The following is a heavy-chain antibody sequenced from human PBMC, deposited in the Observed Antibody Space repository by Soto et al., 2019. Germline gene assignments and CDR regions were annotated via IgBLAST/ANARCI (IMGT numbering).Heavy chain of an antibody. Sequence: QVQLVESGGGVVQPGRSLRLSCAASGFTFSSYAMHWVRQAPGKGLEWVAVISYDGSNKYYADSVKGRFTISRDNSKNTLYLQMNSLRAEDTAVYYCARPAKEGYCISTSCYDLDYWGQGTLVTVSS. CDR3: ARPAKEGYCISTSCYDLDY. J-gene: IGHJ4*02. CDR1: GFTFSSYA. V-gene: IGHV3-30-3*01. CDR2: ISYDGSNK. D-gene: IGHD2-2*01.